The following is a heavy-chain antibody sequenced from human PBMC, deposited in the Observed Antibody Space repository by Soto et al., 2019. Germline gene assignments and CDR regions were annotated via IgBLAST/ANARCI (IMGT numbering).Heavy chain of an antibody. V-gene: IGHV3-48*01. CDR1: GFTFSSYS. Sequence: VGSLRLSCAASGFTFSSYSMNWVRQAPGKGLEWVSYISSSSSTIYYADSVKGRFTISRDNAKNSLYLQMNSLRAEDTAVYYCARASSSRTVDYWGQGTLVTVSS. CDR2: ISSSSSTI. CDR3: ARASSSRTVDY. J-gene: IGHJ4*02. D-gene: IGHD6-13*01.